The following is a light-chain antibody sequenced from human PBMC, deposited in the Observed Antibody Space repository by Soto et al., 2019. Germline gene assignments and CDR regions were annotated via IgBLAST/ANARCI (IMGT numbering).Light chain of an antibody. Sequence: EIVLTQSPGTLFLSPGERATLSCRASQSVSASFLAWYQQKPGQAPRLLIYGASSRATGIPDRFSGSGSGTDFTLTISRLEPEDAAVYYCQQRGTFGQGTKLEIK. J-gene: IGKJ2*02. V-gene: IGKV3-20*01. CDR3: QQRGT. CDR1: QSVSASF. CDR2: GAS.